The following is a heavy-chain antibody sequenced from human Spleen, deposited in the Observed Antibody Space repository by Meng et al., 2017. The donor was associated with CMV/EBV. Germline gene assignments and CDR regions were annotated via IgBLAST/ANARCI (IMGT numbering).Heavy chain of an antibody. CDR3: SRGGGGYTFDY. Sequence: LTCSVSGGSVTSSNWWNWVRQPPGEGLEWIGEIRHGGSTNYNPSLKSRVIMLVDESKNHFSLELSSVTAADTAVYYCSRGGGGYTFDYWGQGILVTVSS. CDR2: IRHGGST. J-gene: IGHJ4*02. CDR1: GGSVTSSNW. D-gene: IGHD3-16*01. V-gene: IGHV4-4*02.